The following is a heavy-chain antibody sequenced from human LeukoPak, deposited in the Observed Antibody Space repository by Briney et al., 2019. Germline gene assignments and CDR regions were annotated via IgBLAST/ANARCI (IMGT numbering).Heavy chain of an antibody. Sequence: ASETLSLTCTVSGGSISSYYWSWIRQPPGKGLEWIGYIYYSGSTNYNPSLKSRVTISGDTSKNQFSLKLSSVTAADTAVYYCARGRYSSGWSRWFDPWGQGTLVTVSS. CDR1: GGSISSYY. CDR3: ARGRYSSGWSRWFDP. D-gene: IGHD6-19*01. J-gene: IGHJ5*02. V-gene: IGHV4-59*12. CDR2: IYYSGST.